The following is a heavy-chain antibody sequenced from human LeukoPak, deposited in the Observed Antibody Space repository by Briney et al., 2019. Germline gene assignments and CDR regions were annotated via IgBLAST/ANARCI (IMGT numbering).Heavy chain of an antibody. CDR2: ITGSGRST. V-gene: IGHV3-23*01. CDR3: AKAARSSVAGLFFDL. D-gene: IGHD6-19*01. J-gene: IGHJ2*01. CDR1: GFIFSDYA. Sequence: GGSLRLSCAASGFIFSDYALSWVRQAPGKGLEWVSGITGSGRSTYYADSVKGRFTISRDNSKNTLYLQMNNLRAEDTAVYYCAKAARSSVAGLFFDLWGRGTLVTVSS.